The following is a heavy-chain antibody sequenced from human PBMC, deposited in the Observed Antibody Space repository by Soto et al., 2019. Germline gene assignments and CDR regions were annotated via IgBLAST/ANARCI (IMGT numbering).Heavy chain of an antibody. CDR2: ISSSSSYI. D-gene: IGHD6-19*01. Sequence: GGSMRLSCAVSGFTFRSYAMSWVRQAPGKGLEWVSSISSSSSYIYYVDSVKGRFTISRDNAKNSLYLQMNSLRAEDTTVYYCAREAAVAGTAFDIWGQGTMVTVSS. J-gene: IGHJ3*02. CDR1: GFTFRSYA. V-gene: IGHV3-21*01. CDR3: AREAAVAGTAFDI.